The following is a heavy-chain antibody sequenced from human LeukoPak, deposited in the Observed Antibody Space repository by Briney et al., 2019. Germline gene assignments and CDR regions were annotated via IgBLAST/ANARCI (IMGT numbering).Heavy chain of an antibody. V-gene: IGHV4-4*07. Sequence: SETLSLTCTVSGGSISSYYWSWIRQPPGKGLEWIGRIYTSGSTNYNPSLKSRVTMSVDTSKNQFSLKLSSVTAADTAVYYCAREGQWLPPNNYYYYYMDVWGKGTTVTISS. CDR2: IYTSGST. J-gene: IGHJ6*03. D-gene: IGHD6-19*01. CDR1: GGSISSYY. CDR3: AREGQWLPPNNYYYYYMDV.